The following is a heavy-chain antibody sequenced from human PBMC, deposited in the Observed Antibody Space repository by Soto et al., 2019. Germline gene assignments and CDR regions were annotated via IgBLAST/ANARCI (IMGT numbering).Heavy chain of an antibody. J-gene: IGHJ4*02. CDR1: GGSISSSSYY. D-gene: IGHD3-3*01. CDR3: ARSPGGYDFSVDY. CDR2: IYYSGST. Sequence: SETVSLTCTVSGGSISSSSYYWGWIRQPPGKGLEWIGSIYYSGSTYYNPSLKSRVTISVDTSKNQFSLKLSSVTAADTAVYYCARSPGGYDFSVDYWGQGTLVTVSS. V-gene: IGHV4-39*01.